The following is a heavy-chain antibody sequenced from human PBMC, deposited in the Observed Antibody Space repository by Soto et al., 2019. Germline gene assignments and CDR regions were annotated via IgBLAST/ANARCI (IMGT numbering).Heavy chain of an antibody. CDR3: ARGGHVVVVTSALDY. V-gene: IGHV1-46*01. Sequence: ASVKVSCKASGDTFTDYYIHWVRQAPGQGLEWMGTVNPSGGHTTYAQHFLGRVTMTRDTSTSTLYMELTSLTSDDTAIYYCARGGHVVVVTSALDYWGQGTLVTVSS. J-gene: IGHJ4*02. CDR2: VNPSGGHT. D-gene: IGHD2-21*02. CDR1: GDTFTDYY.